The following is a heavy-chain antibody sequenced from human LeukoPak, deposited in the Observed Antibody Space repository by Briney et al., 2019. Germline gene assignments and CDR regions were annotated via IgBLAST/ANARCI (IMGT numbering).Heavy chain of an antibody. V-gene: IGHV3-21*01. J-gene: IGHJ3*02. CDR2: ISRGSGYR. CDR1: GFTFSSYS. CDR3: ARTVEMATDKDAFDI. Sequence: GGSLRLSCAASGFTFSSYSMNWVRQAPGKGLEWVSSISRGSGYRFYADSMKGRFTISRDNAKNSLYLQMNSLRAEDTAVYYCARTVEMATDKDAFDIWGQGTMVTVSS. D-gene: IGHD5-24*01.